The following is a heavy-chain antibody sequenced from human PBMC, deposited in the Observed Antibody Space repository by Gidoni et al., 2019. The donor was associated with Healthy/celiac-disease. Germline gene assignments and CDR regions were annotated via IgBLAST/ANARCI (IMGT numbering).Heavy chain of an antibody. CDR2: IFSGGST. Sequence: EVQLVESGGGLTQPGGSLRLTCAASGFHVSSNYMSGVRQAPGKGLEWVSVIFSGGSTYYADSVKVRFTISGDNSKNALYLQMSSLRAEDTAVYYCARGRFHSGCFFGVVAYGMDVWGQGTTVTVSS. V-gene: IGHV3-53*01. CDR3: ARGRFHSGCFFGVVAYGMDV. J-gene: IGHJ6*02. CDR1: GFHVSSNY. D-gene: IGHD3-3*01.